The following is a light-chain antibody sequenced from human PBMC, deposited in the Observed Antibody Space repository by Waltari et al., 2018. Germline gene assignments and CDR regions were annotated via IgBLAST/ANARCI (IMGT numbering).Light chain of an antibody. CDR1: KLGDKY. V-gene: IGLV3-1*01. J-gene: IGLJ1*01. CDR2: QDS. Sequence: SYELTQPPSVSVSPGQTASITCSGDKLGDKYACWYQQKPGQSPVLVIYQDSKRPSRIPGRFSGSNSGNTATLTIGGTQAMDEADYYCQAWDSSTYYVFGTGTKVTVL. CDR3: QAWDSSTYYV.